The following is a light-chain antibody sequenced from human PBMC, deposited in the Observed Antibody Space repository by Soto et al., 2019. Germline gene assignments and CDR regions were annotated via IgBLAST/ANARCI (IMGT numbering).Light chain of an antibody. CDR1: SSDVGAYDF. V-gene: IGLV2-14*03. Sequence: QSALTQPASVSGSPGQSITISCTGSSSDVGAYDFVSWYQQHAGQAPKLMIYDVITRPSGVSNRFSGSKSGNTASLTISGLQAEDEATYYCSSYTSGGTLVFGGGTKLTVL. J-gene: IGLJ2*01. CDR2: DVI. CDR3: SSYTSGGTLV.